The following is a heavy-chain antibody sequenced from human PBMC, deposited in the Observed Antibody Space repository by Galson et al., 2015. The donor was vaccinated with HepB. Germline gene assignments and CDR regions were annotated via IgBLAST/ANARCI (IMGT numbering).Heavy chain of an antibody. CDR2: IKGDGSEN. CDR3: ATVKNDFWGGYHTGEYFQS. V-gene: IGHV3-7*01. D-gene: IGHD3-3*01. Sequence: SLRLSCAASGFTFSVHYMAWVRQAPGKALEWVANIKGDGSENYYVDSVKGRFTISRDNAENSLYLQMNGLRAEDTAVYYCATVKNDFWGGYHTGEYFQSWGQGTLVTVSS. J-gene: IGHJ1*01. CDR1: GFTFSVHY.